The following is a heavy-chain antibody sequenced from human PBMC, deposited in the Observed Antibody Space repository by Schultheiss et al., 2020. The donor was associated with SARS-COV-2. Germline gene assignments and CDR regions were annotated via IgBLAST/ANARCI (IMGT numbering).Heavy chain of an antibody. CDR3: ASVGYCSSTGCYTDWFDP. D-gene: IGHD2-2*02. V-gene: IGHV4-61*08. CDR1: GGSINSGGYY. CDR2: IYSSGST. Sequence: SETLSLTCTVSGGSINSGGYYWSWIRQPPGKGLEWIGYIYSSGSTYYNPSLKSRVTISVDTSKNQFSLKLSSVTAADAAVYYCASVGYCSSTGCYTDWFDPWGQGTLVTVSS. J-gene: IGHJ5*02.